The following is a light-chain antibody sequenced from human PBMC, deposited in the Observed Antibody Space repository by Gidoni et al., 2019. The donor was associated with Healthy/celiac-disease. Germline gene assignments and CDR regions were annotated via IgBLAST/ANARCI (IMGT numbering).Light chain of an antibody. J-gene: IGLJ2*01. CDR3: NSRDSSGNPLGVV. Sequence: SSELTQDTAVSVDLGQTVRITCQGDSLRSFYASWYQQKPGQAPVLVIYGKNNRPSGIPDPFSGSSSGNTASLTITGAQAEDEADYYCNSRDSSGNPLGVVVGGWPTPTVL. CDR2: GKN. V-gene: IGLV3-19*01. CDR1: SLRSFY.